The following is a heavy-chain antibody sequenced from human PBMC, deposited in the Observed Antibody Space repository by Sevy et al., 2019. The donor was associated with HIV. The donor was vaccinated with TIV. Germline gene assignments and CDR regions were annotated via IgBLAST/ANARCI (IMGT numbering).Heavy chain of an antibody. V-gene: IGHV3-23*01. J-gene: IGHJ3*02. CDR2: ISGSGGST. Sequence: GGSLRLSCAASGFTFSSYAMSWVRQAPGKGLEWLSVISGSGGSTYYADSVKGRFTISIDNSKNTLYLQMNSLRAEDTAVYYCAKFIYYSSGYYQSDNAFDIWGQGTMVTVSS. CDR1: GFTFSSYA. CDR3: AKFIYYSSGYYQSDNAFDI. D-gene: IGHD3-22*01.